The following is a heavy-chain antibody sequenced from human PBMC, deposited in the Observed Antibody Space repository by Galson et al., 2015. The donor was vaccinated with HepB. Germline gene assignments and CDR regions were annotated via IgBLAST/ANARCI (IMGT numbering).Heavy chain of an antibody. CDR3: ARPRSHHSTVTTPLYGMDV. J-gene: IGHJ6*02. CDR2: IWYDGSNK. Sequence: SLRLSCAASGFTFSSYGMHWVRQAPGKGLEWVAVIWYDGSNKYYADSVKGRFTISRDNSKNTLYLQMNSLRAEDTAVYYCARPRSHHSTVTTPLYGMDVWGQGTTVTVSS. CDR1: GFTFSSYG. V-gene: IGHV3-33*01. D-gene: IGHD4-17*01.